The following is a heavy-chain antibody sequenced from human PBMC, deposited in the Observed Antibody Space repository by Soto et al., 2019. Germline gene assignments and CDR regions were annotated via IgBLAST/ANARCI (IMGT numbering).Heavy chain of an antibody. CDR3: ARGEGLTYDYGSGSYYRSPRRWGMDV. J-gene: IGHJ6*02. Sequence: QVQLVQSGAEVKKPGASVKVSCKASGYTFTSYAMHWVRQAPGQRLEWMGWINAGNGNTKYSQKFQGRVTITRDTSASTAYMELSSLRAEDTAVYYCARGEGLTYDYGSGSYYRSPRRWGMDVWGQGTTVTVSS. V-gene: IGHV1-3*01. CDR2: INAGNGNT. CDR1: GYTFTSYA. D-gene: IGHD3-10*01.